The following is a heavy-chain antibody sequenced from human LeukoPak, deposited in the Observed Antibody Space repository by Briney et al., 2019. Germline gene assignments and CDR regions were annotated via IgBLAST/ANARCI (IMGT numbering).Heavy chain of an antibody. CDR1: GGSISSKSYY. J-gene: IGHJ4*02. D-gene: IGHD3-10*01. V-gene: IGHV4-39*07. CDR2: IYYSGSA. Sequence: SETLSLTCTVSGGSISSKSYYWGWIRQPPGKGLEWIGSIYYSGSAYYNPSLKSRVSISVDTSKNQFSLKLTSVTAADTAVYYCARVAYGSGSRLIDCWGQGTLVTISS. CDR3: ARVAYGSGSRLIDC.